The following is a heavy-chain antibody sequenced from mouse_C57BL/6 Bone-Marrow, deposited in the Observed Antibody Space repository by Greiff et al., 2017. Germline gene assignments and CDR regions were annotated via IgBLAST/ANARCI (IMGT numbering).Heavy chain of an antibody. D-gene: IGHD1-1*01. CDR3: ARSGSYGSSGYFDV. Sequence: VQLQQPGAELVKPGASVKMSCKASGYTFTSYWITWVKQRPGQGLEWIGDIYPGSGSTYYNEKFKSKATLTVDTSSSTAYMQLSRLTSEDSAVYSCARSGSYGSSGYFDVWGTGTTVTVSS. V-gene: IGHV1-55*01. CDR1: GYTFTSYW. J-gene: IGHJ1*03. CDR2: IYPGSGST.